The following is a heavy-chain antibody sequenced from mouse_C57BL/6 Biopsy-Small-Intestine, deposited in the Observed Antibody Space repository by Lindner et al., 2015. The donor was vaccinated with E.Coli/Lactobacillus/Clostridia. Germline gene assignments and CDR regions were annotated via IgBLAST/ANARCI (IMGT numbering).Heavy chain of an antibody. Sequence: VQLQESGPELVKPGASVKISCKASGYAFSRSWMNWVKQRPGKGLEWIGRIYPVDGDTHYNGKFKDKATLTADKSSNTAYMQLSGLTSEDSAVYFCTRSTLGREDYWGQGTTLTVSS. D-gene: IGHD4-1*01. CDR3: TRSTLGREDY. J-gene: IGHJ2*01. CDR2: IYPVDGDT. CDR1: GYAFSRSW. V-gene: IGHV1-82*01.